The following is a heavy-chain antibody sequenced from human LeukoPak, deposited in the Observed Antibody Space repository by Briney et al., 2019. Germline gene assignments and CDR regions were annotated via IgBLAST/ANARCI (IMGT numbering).Heavy chain of an antibody. D-gene: IGHD3-22*01. CDR3: ARSAGVVSGYYFDY. CDR2: ISTRSSYT. V-gene: IGHV3-21*01. J-gene: IGHJ4*02. Sequence: GGSLRLSCAASGFTFSSFGMNWVRQVPGKGLEWVSSISTRSSYTYYADSMKGRFTISRDNTKNSLYLQMNSLRAEDTAVYYCARSAGVVSGYYFDYWGQGSLVTVSS. CDR1: GFTFSSFG.